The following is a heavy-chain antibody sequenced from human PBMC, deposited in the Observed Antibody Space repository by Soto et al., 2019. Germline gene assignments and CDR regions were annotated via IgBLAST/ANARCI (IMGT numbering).Heavy chain of an antibody. J-gene: IGHJ4*02. Sequence: PGEYRKISCKGSGYDFYTYWIGWVRQMPGKGMDLMGVIFPRDSDTKYSPSFEGRVILSADTSTDSAYLQWNSLQATDTSVYHCVIFERFPPPISIDYWGQGTPVTVSS. CDR3: VIFERFPPPISIDY. D-gene: IGHD3-3*01. CDR1: GYDFYTYW. CDR2: IFPRDSDT. V-gene: IGHV5-51*01.